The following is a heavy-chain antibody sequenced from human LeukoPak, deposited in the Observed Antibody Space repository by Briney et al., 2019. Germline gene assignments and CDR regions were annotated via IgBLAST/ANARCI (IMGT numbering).Heavy chain of an antibody. CDR2: IYYSGST. CDR3: VEDYCSGGSCYSGVNY. D-gene: IGHD2-15*01. J-gene: IGHJ4*02. CDR1: GGSISSSSYY. Sequence: SETLSLTCTVSGGSISSSSYYWGWIRQPPGKGLEWIGSIYYSGSTYYNPSLKSRVTISVDTSKNQFSLKLSSVTAADTAVYYGVEDYCSGGSCYSGVNYWGQGTLVTVSS. V-gene: IGHV4-39*07.